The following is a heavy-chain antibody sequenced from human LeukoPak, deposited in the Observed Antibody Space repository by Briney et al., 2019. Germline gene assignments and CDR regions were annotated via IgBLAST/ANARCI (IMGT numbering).Heavy chain of an antibody. J-gene: IGHJ4*02. CDR2: IYYSGST. V-gene: IGHV4-59*01. D-gene: IGHD6-19*01. Sequence: SETLSLTCTVSGGSISSDYWSWIRQPPGKGLEWIGYIYYSGSTNYNPSLKSRVTISVDTSKNQFSLKLNSVTAADTAVYYCARGSGWYFYWGQGTLVTVST. CDR1: GGSISSDY. CDR3: ARGSGWYFY.